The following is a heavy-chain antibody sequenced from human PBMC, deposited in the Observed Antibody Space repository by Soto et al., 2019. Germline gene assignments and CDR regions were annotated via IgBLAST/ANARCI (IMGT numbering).Heavy chain of an antibody. Sequence: QLQLQESGAGLVKPSQTLSLTCAVSGVSISSGGYSWSWIPQPPGKGLEWIGYIYHSGSTYYNPSLKSRVTISVDRSKTQFCLKLDSVTAADTAVYYCARGMTTVTTLDHWGQGTLVTVSS. D-gene: IGHD4-17*01. V-gene: IGHV4-30-2*01. CDR1: GVSISSGGYS. J-gene: IGHJ4*02. CDR3: ARGMTTVTTLDH. CDR2: IYHSGST.